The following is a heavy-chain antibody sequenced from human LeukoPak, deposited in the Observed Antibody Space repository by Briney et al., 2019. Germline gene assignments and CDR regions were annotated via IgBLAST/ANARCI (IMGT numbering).Heavy chain of an antibody. D-gene: IGHD3-10*01. CDR1: GGSISSGSYY. Sequence: PSETLSLTCTVSGGSISSGSYYWSWIRQPAGKGLEWIGRIYTSGSTNYNPSLKSRVTISVDTSKNQFSLKLSSVTAADTAVYYCARDMYYGSGGNSWFDPWGQGTLVTVSS. CDR3: ARDMYYGSGGNSWFDP. J-gene: IGHJ5*02. V-gene: IGHV4-61*02. CDR2: IYTSGST.